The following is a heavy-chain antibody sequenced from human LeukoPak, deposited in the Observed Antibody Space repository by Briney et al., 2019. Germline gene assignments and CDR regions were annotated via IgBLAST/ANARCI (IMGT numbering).Heavy chain of an antibody. D-gene: IGHD3-22*01. CDR3: AKDQYYYDSSDAFDI. V-gene: IGHV3-23*01. J-gene: IGHJ3*02. CDR1: GFTFSSYA. CDR2: ISGSCGST. Sequence: GGSLRLSCAASGFTFSSYAMRWVPQAPGKGLEGFSAISGSCGSTYYADSVKGRFTISRDNSKNTMYLQMNSLRAEDTAVYYCAKDQYYYDSSDAFDIWGQGTMVTVSS.